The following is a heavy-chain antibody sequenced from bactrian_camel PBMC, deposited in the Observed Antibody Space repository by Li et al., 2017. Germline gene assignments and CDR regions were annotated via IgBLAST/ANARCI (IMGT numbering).Heavy chain of an antibody. CDR1: GYWSNNNC. Sequence: HVQLVESGGGSAQAGGSLRLSCVASGYWSNNNCMAWFRRPSGRQREGIAGIRRNGDAYYADSVKGRFTISHDNAKNSVDLQMNSLKPDDTAVYYCAATGQMLSVAGCRTQGTQVTVS. V-gene: IGHV3S63*01. J-gene: IGHJ4*01. D-gene: IGHD1*01. CDR2: IRRNGDA.